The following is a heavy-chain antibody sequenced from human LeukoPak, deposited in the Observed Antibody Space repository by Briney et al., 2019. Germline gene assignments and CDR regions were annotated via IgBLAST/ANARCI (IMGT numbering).Heavy chain of an antibody. CDR3: ARVLGYCSGGSCYHPPDY. V-gene: IGHV4-34*01. D-gene: IGHD2-15*01. CDR2: INHSGST. CDR1: GGSFSGYY. Sequence: PSETLSLTCAVYGGSFSGYYWTWIRQPPGKGLEWIGEINHSGSTNYNPSLKSRVTISVDTSKNQFSLKLSSVTAADTAVYYCARVLGYCSGGSCYHPPDYWGQGTLVTVSS. J-gene: IGHJ4*02.